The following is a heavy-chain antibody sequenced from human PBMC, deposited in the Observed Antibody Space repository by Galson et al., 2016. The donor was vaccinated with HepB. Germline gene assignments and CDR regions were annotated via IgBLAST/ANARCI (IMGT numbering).Heavy chain of an antibody. V-gene: IGHV4-4*02. Sequence: SETLSLTCGVSGVSISSGNWWSWVRQPPGKGLEWIGEIYHSGSTNYNPSLKSRVTISVDKSTNQFSVKLNSVTAADTAVYYCARDTTAGNELDYWGQGTLVTASS. CDR2: IYHSGST. D-gene: IGHD6-19*01. J-gene: IGHJ4*02. CDR1: GVSISSGNW. CDR3: ARDTTAGNELDY.